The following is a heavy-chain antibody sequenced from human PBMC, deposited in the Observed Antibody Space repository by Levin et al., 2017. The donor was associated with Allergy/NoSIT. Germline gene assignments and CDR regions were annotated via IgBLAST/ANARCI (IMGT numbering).Heavy chain of an antibody. V-gene: IGHV5-51*01. CDR3: ARGNYDILTGFHFDY. CDR2: IYPGDSDT. J-gene: IGHJ4*02. CDR1: GYSFTSYW. D-gene: IGHD3-9*01. Sequence: GGSLRLSCKGSGYSFTSYWIGWVRQMPGKGLEWMGIIYPGDSDTRYSPSFQGQVTISADKSISTAYLQWSSLKVSDTAMYYCARGNYDILTGFHFDYWGQGTLVTVSS.